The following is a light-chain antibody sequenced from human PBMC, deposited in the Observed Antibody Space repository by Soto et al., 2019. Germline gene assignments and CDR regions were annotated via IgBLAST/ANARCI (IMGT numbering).Light chain of an antibody. V-gene: IGLV2-23*02. CDR2: DVS. CDR3: CSYAGDSYV. CDR1: SSDVGNYNL. Sequence: SALTQPASVSGSPGQSITISCTRTSSDVGNYNLVSWYQQHPGKAPKLMIYDVSKRPSGVSNRFSGSKSGNTASLTISGLQADDEADYYCCSYAGDSYVFGTGTKVTVL. J-gene: IGLJ1*01.